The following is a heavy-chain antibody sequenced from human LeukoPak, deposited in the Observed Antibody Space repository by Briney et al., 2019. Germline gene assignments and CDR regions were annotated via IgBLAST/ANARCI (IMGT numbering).Heavy chain of an antibody. D-gene: IGHD3-10*01. Sequence: GGSLRLSCAASGFTFSSYAMSWVRQAPGKGLEWVSAISGSGGSTYYADSVKGRFTISRDNSKNTLYLQMNSLRAEDTAVYYCAKGFPFPPLMVPTGPGVSYYGMDVWGQGTTVTVSS. CDR1: GFTFSSYA. J-gene: IGHJ6*02. V-gene: IGHV3-23*01. CDR2: ISGSGGST. CDR3: AKGFPFPPLMVPTGPGVSYYGMDV.